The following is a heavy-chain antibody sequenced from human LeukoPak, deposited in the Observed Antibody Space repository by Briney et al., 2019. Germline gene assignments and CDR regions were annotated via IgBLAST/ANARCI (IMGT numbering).Heavy chain of an antibody. CDR3: ESAFDYRPLQPVHY. Sequence: GGSLRLSCATSGFTFISHEMSWLRQAPGKGLQWIAYISSRADTFYAAESVKGRFTVSRDYSKASFHLQMTSMRAEATAVYYCESAFDYRPLQPVHYWAQGTRVAVSS. D-gene: IGHD3-9*01. CDR1: GFTFISHE. V-gene: IGHV3-48*03. CDR2: ISSRADTF. J-gene: IGHJ4*02.